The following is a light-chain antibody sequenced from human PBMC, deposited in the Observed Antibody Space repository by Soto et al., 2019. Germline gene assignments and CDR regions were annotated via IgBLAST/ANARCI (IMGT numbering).Light chain of an antibody. CDR3: QQYGSSPLT. CDR2: GAS. J-gene: IGKJ4*01. V-gene: IGKV3-20*01. CDR1: QSVKSSY. Sequence: EIVLTQSPGTLSLSPGERATLSCRASQSVKSSYLAWYQQKSGQPPRLLIYGASTGATGIPDRFIGSGSGTDFTLTISRMEPEDFAVFYCQQYGSSPLTFGGGTKVEIK.